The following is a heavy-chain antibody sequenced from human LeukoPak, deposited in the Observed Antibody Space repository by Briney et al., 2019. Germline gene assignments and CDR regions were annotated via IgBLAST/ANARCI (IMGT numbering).Heavy chain of an antibody. J-gene: IGHJ6*02. Sequence: ASVKVSCKASGGTFSSYTISWVRQAPGQGLEWMGRIIPILGIANYAQKFQGRVTITADKSTSTAYMELSSLRSEDTAVYYRARAPGGIAAAGSYYYGMDVWGQGTTVTVSS. D-gene: IGHD6-13*01. CDR2: IIPILGIA. CDR1: GGTFSSYT. V-gene: IGHV1-69*02. CDR3: ARAPGGIAAAGSYYYGMDV.